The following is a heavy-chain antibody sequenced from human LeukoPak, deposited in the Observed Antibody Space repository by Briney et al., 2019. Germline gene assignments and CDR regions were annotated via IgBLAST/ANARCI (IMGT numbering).Heavy chain of an antibody. V-gene: IGHV1-69*05. Sequence: GSSVKVSCKASGGTFSSYAISWVRQAPGQGLEWMGGIIPIFGTANYAQKSQGRVTITTDESTSTAYMELSSLRSEDTAVYYCARGGVPAAKPIRGWNYMDVWGKGTTVTVSS. CDR3: ARGGVPAAKPIRGWNYMDV. CDR1: GGTFSSYA. D-gene: IGHD2-2*02. J-gene: IGHJ6*03. CDR2: IIPIFGTA.